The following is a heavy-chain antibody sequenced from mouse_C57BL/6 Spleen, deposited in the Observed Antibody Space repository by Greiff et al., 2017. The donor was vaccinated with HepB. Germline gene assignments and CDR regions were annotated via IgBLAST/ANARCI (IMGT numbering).Heavy chain of an antibody. CDR3: VRQGGYFGDY. J-gene: IGHJ2*01. D-gene: IGHD3-1*01. Sequence: EVQRVESGGGLVQPKGSLKLSCAASGFSFNTYAMNWVRQAPGKGLEWVARIRSKSNNYATYYADSVKDRFTISRDDSESMLYLQMNNLKTEDTAMYYCVRQGGYFGDYWGQGTTLTVSS. V-gene: IGHV10-1*01. CDR2: IRSKSNNYAT. CDR1: GFSFNTYA.